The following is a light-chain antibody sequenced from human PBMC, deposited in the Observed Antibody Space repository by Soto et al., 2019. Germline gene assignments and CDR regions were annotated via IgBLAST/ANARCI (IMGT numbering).Light chain of an antibody. CDR2: SYN. CDR1: SSNIGSNI. J-gene: IGLJ3*02. V-gene: IGLV1-44*01. Sequence: QSVLTQPPSASGTPGQRVTISCSGSSSNIGSNIVNWYQQFPGTAPKLLVNSYNQRPSGVPDRFSGAKFGTSASLAISGLQSEDDADYYYAAWDDSLNIWVFGGGTKLTVL. CDR3: AAWDDSLNIWV.